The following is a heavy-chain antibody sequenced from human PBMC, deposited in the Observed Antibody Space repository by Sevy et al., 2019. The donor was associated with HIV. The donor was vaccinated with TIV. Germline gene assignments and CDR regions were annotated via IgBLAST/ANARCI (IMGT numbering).Heavy chain of an antibody. D-gene: IGHD1-20*01. CDR3: ATGEGNIWNFDY. J-gene: IGHJ4*02. CDR1: GYTLTELS. V-gene: IGHV1-24*01. Sequence: ASVKVSCKVSGYTLTELSMHWVRQPPGRGLEWVGGIDQEEGEIVYAQKFQGRVTMTEDTSTHTAYMDLSSLRSEDTAVYYCATGEGNIWNFDYWGQGTVVTVSS. CDR2: IDQEEGEI.